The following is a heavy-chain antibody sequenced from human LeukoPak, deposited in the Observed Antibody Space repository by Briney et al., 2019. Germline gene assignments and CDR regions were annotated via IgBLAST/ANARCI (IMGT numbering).Heavy chain of an antibody. Sequence: GGSLRLSCAASGFTFSSYAMHWVRQAPGKGLAYVSAISSNGGSTYYANSVKGRFTISRDNSKNTLYLQMGSLRAEDMAVYYCARAARGSNSPGAFDIWGQGTMVTVSS. V-gene: IGHV3-64*01. D-gene: IGHD2/OR15-2a*01. J-gene: IGHJ3*02. CDR1: GFTFSSYA. CDR2: ISSNGGST. CDR3: ARAARGSNSPGAFDI.